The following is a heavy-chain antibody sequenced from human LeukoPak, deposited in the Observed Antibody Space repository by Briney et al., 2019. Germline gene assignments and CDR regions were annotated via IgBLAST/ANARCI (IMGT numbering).Heavy chain of an antibody. CDR1: GFSLSTSGMC. D-gene: IGHD6-13*01. J-gene: IGHJ4*02. CDR3: ARIRGSRYYFDY. Sequence: SGPTLVNPTQTLTLTCTFSGFSLSTSGMCVSWIRQPPGKALEWLARIDWDDDKYYSASLKTRLTISKDTSKNQVVLTMTNMDPVDTATYYCARIRGSRYYFDYWGQGTLVTVSS. CDR2: IDWDDDK. V-gene: IGHV2-70*11.